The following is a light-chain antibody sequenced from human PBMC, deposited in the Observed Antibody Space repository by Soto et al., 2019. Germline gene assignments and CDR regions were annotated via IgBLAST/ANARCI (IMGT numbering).Light chain of an antibody. J-gene: IGKJ1*01. CDR3: QQYGSSPWT. V-gene: IGKV3-20*01. CDR2: GAS. CDR1: QNIRTH. Sequence: EIVLTQSPATLSLSPGERATLSCKASQNIRTHLAWYLQKPGQPPRLLIFGASNRATGIPARFSGSGSGTDFTLTISRLEPEDFAVYYCQQYGSSPWTFGQGTKVEIK.